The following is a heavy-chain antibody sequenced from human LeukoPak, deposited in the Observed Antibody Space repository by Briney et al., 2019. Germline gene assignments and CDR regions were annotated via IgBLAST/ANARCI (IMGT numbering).Heavy chain of an antibody. CDR1: GGSITGGSYY. D-gene: IGHD5/OR15-5a*01. CDR2: VYYSGST. V-gene: IGHV4-39*01. J-gene: IGHJ4*02. Sequence: SETLSLTCTVSGGSITGGSYYWAWIRQSPGKGLEWIGSVYYSGSTHYSSSLKSRVTISVDTSKNLFSLRLNSVTAADTAIYYCARTSSTIVSLIRPALGFDSWGRGTRVTVPS. CDR3: ARTSSTIVSLIRPALGFDS.